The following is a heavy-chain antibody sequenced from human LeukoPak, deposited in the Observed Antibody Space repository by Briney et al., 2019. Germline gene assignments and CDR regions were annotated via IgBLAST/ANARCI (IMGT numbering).Heavy chain of an antibody. CDR2: IYYSGST. J-gene: IGHJ4*02. CDR3: ARSVAAAGTDY. D-gene: IGHD6-13*01. V-gene: IGHV4-59*01. Sequence: SETLSLTCTVSGGSISSYYWSWIRQPPGKGLEWIGYIYYSGSTNYNPSLKSRVTISVDTSKNQFSLKLSSVTAADTAVYYCARSVAAAGTDYWGQGTLVTVFS. CDR1: GGSISSYY.